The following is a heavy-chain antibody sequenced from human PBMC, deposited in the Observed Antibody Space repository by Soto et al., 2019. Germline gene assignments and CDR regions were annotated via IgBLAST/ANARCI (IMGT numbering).Heavy chain of an antibody. CDR2: MNPNSGNT. V-gene: IGHV1-8*01. J-gene: IGHJ4*02. CDR1: GYTFTSYD. D-gene: IGHD3-22*01. CDR3: ARAHYYDSSGYYPNFDY. Sequence: QVQLVQSGAEVKKPGASVKVSCKASGYTFTSYDINWVRQATGQGLEWMGWMNPNSGNTGYAQKFQGRVTMTRNTSISTAYMELSSRRSEDPAVYYCARAHYYDSSGYYPNFDYWGQGTLVTVSS.